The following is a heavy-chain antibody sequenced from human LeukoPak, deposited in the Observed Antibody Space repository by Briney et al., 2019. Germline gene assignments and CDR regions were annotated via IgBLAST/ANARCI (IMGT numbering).Heavy chain of an antibody. D-gene: IGHD6-13*01. J-gene: IGHJ4*02. V-gene: IGHV3-21*01. CDR1: GFTFSRNS. Sequence: PGGSLRLSCAASGFTFSRNSMNWVRQAPGKGLEWVSSISTSSSYIYYADSVKGRFTISRDNAKNSLYLQMNSLRAEDTAVYYCARDDGSPQLVCDYWGQGTLVTVSS. CDR2: ISTSSSYI. CDR3: ARDDGSPQLVCDY.